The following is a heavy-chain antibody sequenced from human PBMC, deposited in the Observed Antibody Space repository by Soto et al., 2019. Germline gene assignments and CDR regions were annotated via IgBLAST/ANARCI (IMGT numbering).Heavy chain of an antibody. CDR3: ARELSNSPDYFDF. J-gene: IGHJ4*02. V-gene: IGHV4-30-4*01. Sequence: PSETLSLTCTVCGGSISSDDYYWSWIRQPPGKGLEWIGYIYYSGRTDYNPSLKSLVVISIDTSKNQFSLILSSMSATDTAVYYCARELSNSPDYFDFSGQGTLVTVSS. D-gene: IGHD6-6*01. CDR2: IYYSGRT. CDR1: GGSISSDDYY.